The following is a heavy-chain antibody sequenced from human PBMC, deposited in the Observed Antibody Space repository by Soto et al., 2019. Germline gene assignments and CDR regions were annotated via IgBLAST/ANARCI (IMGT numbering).Heavy chain of an antibody. D-gene: IGHD3-3*01. J-gene: IGHJ6*02. V-gene: IGHV3-30*18. CDR1: GFTFSSYG. CDR3: AKDTGQITIFGVVTLPYYYYGMDV. Sequence: VRLSCAASGFTFSSYGMHWVRQAPGKGLEWVAVISYDGSNKYYADSVKGRFTISRDNSKNTLYLQMNSLRAEDTAVYYCAKDTGQITIFGVVTLPYYYYGMDVWGQGTTVTVSS. CDR2: ISYDGSNK.